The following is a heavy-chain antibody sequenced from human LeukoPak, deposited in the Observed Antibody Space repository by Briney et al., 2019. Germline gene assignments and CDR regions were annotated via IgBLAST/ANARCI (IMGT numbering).Heavy chain of an antibody. Sequence: ASVKVSCKASGYTFSNYYMYWVRQAPGQGLEWMGLINPSGGSTNYAQKFQGRVTMTRDMSTSTVYMELSSLRSEDTAVFYCARGPHKRTYDRDNWFDPWGQGTLVAVSS. J-gene: IGHJ5*02. V-gene: IGHV1-46*01. CDR2: INPSGGST. CDR1: GYTFSNYY. CDR3: ARGPHKRTYDRDNWFDP. D-gene: IGHD3-3*01.